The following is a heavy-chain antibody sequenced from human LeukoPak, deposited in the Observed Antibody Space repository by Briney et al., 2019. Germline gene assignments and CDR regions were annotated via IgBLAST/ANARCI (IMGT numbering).Heavy chain of an antibody. D-gene: IGHD3-3*01. CDR1: GYSFTSYW. J-gene: IGHJ4*02. CDR3: ARVGSVTNFGVVSYYFDY. V-gene: IGHV5-51*01. Sequence: GKSLKISCKGSGYSFTSYWIGWVRQMPGKGLEWMGIIYPDDSDSTYSPSFQGQVTISVDKSINTAYLQWSSLKASNTAIYYCARVGSVTNFGVVSYYFDYWGQGTLVTVSS. CDR2: IYPDDSDS.